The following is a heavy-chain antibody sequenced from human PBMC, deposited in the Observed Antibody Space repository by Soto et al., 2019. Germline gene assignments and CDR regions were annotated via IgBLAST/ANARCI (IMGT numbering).Heavy chain of an antibody. J-gene: IGHJ5*02. D-gene: IGHD6-13*01. CDR3: ARGGLYSSSWLNWFDP. Sequence: SETLSLTCAVYGGSFRGYYWSWIRQPPGKGLEWIGEINHSGSTNYNPSLKSRVTISVDTSKNQFSLKLSSVTAADTAVYYCARGGLYSSSWLNWFDPWGQGTLVTV. V-gene: IGHV4-34*01. CDR2: INHSGST. CDR1: GGSFRGYY.